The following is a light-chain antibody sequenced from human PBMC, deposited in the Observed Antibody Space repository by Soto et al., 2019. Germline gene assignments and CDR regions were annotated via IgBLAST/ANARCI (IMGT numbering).Light chain of an antibody. CDR3: YTYAGGSTYL. CDR2: EVS. J-gene: IGLJ1*01. CDR1: NREVGGYNY. Sequence: QSVLNHPPSPAGSPGQSVTISCPRNNREVGGYNYVSWYQQHPGKAPKVMIFEVSKRPSGVPDRFSGSKSGNTASLTVSGLQAEDEADYYCYTYAGGSTYLFGTGTKATVL. V-gene: IGLV2-8*01.